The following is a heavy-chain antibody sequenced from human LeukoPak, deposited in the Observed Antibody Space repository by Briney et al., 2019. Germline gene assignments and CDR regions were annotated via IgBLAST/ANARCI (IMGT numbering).Heavy chain of an antibody. CDR1: GFTFSSYS. Sequence: GGSLRLSCAASGFTFSSYSMNWVRQAPGKGLEWVSSISSSSSYIYYADSVKGRFTISRDNAKNSLYLQMNSLRAGDTAVYYCARDGGVGYYDSSGTYFDYWGQGTLVTVSS. CDR2: ISSSSSYI. V-gene: IGHV3-21*01. D-gene: IGHD3-22*01. J-gene: IGHJ4*02. CDR3: ARDGGVGYYDSSGTYFDY.